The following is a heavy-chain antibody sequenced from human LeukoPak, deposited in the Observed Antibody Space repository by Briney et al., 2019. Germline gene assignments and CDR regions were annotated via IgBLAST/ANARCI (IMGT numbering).Heavy chain of an antibody. CDR3: ARGAWRSGSYYFDY. V-gene: IGHV1-69*13. CDR2: IIPIFGTA. Sequence: ASVKVSCKASGGTFSSYAISWVRQAPGQGLEWMGGIIPIFGTANYAQKFQGRVTITADESTSTAYMELSSLRSEDTAVYYRARGAWRSGSYYFDYWGQGTLVTVSS. D-gene: IGHD3-3*01. J-gene: IGHJ4*02. CDR1: GGTFSSYA.